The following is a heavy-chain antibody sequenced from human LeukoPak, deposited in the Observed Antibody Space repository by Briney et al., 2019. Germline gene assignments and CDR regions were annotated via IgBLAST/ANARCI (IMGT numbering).Heavy chain of an antibody. V-gene: IGHV1-2*02. Sequence: ASVTVSCKASGYTFTGYYMHWVRQAPGQGLEWMGWINPNSGGTNYAQKFQGRVTMTRDTSISTAYMELRSDDTAVYYCARADDSSGHYDAFDIWGQGTMVTVSS. CDR2: INPNSGGT. J-gene: IGHJ3*02. CDR3: ARADDSSGHYDAFDI. CDR1: GYTFTGYY. D-gene: IGHD3-22*01.